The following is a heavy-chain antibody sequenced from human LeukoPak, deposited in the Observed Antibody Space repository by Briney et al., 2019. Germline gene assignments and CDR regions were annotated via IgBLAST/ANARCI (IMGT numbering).Heavy chain of an antibody. CDR2: INNDGSNT. V-gene: IGHV3-74*01. D-gene: IGHD3-10*01. Sequence: GGSLRLSCAASGWMHWVRQAPGKGLVWISGINNDGSNTYYADSVKGRFTISRDDAKNTLFLQMNSLRAEDTAVYYCARVSYYGSGRGYYFDYWGQGTLVTVSS. CDR1: GW. J-gene: IGHJ4*02. CDR3: ARVSYYGSGRGYYFDY.